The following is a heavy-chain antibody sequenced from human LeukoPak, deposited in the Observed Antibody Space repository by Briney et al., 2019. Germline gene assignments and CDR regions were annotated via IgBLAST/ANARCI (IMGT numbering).Heavy chain of an antibody. Sequence: ASVKVSCNASGYTFTSYDTNCVRHVTGQVPEWMGWMNPNSGNTSYAEKFQGRVTMTRNTSISTAYMELSSLTSEDTAVYYCARAEASRSSGKILGYWGQGTLVTVSS. CDR2: MNPNSGNT. J-gene: IGHJ4*02. CDR3: ARAEASRSSGKILGY. CDR1: GYTFTSYD. V-gene: IGHV1-8*01. D-gene: IGHD1-26*01.